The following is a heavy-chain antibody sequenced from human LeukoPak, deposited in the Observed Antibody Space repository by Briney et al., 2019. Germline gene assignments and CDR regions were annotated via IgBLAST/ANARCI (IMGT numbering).Heavy chain of an antibody. CDR2: ISWDGGST. Sequence: PGGSLRLSCAASGFTFSSYSMNWVRQAPGKGLEWVSLISWDGGSTYFADSVKGRFTISRDNSKNSLYLQMNSLRPEDSALYYCAKDVHSSSSGLGYWGQGTLVTVSS. J-gene: IGHJ4*02. V-gene: IGHV3-43*01. D-gene: IGHD6-6*01. CDR1: GFTFSSYS. CDR3: AKDVHSSSSGLGY.